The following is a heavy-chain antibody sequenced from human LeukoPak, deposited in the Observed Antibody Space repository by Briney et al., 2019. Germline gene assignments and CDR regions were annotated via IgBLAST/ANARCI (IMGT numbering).Heavy chain of an antibody. J-gene: IGHJ4*02. D-gene: IGHD6-6*01. V-gene: IGHV1-18*01. Sequence: ASVKVSCKASGYTFISYGITWVRQAPGQGLEWVGWISTYNGNTYSVEKFQGRVTMTTDTSTSTAYMELRSLRSDDTAVYYCARDIAVRRGDYWGQGTLVTVSS. CDR3: ARDIAVRRGDY. CDR2: ISTYNGNT. CDR1: GYTFISYG.